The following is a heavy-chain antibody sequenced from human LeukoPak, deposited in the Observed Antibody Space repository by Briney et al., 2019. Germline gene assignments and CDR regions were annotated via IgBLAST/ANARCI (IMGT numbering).Heavy chain of an antibody. V-gene: IGHV3-11*04. CDR1: GFTFSDYY. Sequence: GGSLRLSCAASGFTFSDYYMSWLRQAPGKGLEWVSYISSSGSTICYADSVKGRFTISRDNAKNSLYLQMNSLRAEDTAVYYCARDLTVGANSFDYWGQGTLVTVSS. J-gene: IGHJ4*02. CDR2: ISSSGSTI. CDR3: ARDLTVGANSFDY. D-gene: IGHD1-26*01.